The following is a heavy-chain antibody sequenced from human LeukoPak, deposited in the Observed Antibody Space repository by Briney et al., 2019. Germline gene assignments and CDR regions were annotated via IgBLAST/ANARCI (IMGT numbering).Heavy chain of an antibody. Sequence: PGGSLRLSCAASGFSFSSYSMNWGRHAPGKGLEWASSISSSCSSYIYYEDSVKGRFTISRDNAKNPLYLQLNTLRAEDTAVYYCASGYCSSTSCQYSAFDIWGQGTMVTVSS. V-gene: IGHV3-21*01. D-gene: IGHD2-2*01. J-gene: IGHJ3*02. CDR3: ASGYCSSTSCQYSAFDI. CDR1: GFSFSSYS. CDR2: ISSSCSSYI.